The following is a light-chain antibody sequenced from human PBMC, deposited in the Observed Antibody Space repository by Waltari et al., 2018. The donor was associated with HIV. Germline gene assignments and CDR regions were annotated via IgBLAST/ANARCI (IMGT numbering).Light chain of an antibody. CDR1: SRDVGGYNY. Sequence: QSALTQPASVSGSPGQSITISCTGTSRDVGGYNYVSWSQQHPGKAPKLMIYEVTNRPSGVSNRFSVSKSGNTASLTISGLQAEDEADYYCSSYTSSSTLSRVFGGGTKLTVL. CDR2: EVT. V-gene: IGLV2-14*01. CDR3: SSYTSSSTLSRV. J-gene: IGLJ2*01.